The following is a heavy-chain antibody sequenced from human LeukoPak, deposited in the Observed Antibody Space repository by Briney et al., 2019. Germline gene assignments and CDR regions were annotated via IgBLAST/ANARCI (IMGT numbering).Heavy chain of an antibody. Sequence: PSETLSLTCIVSGNSISTDYWSGVRQSPTKGREWIAYFNYRGNTEYNPSLKSRVTVTVDTSQNHVSLNMRSVTAADTAVYYCARLDCDADSCYNYWGLGTLVTVSS. V-gene: IGHV4-59*08. CDR1: GNSISTDY. J-gene: IGHJ4*02. D-gene: IGHD2-15*01. CDR3: ARLDCDADSCYNY. CDR2: FNYRGNT.